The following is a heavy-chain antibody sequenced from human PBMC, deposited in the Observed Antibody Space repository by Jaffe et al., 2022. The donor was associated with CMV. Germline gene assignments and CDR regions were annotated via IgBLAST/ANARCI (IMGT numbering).Heavy chain of an antibody. CDR1: GFTFTSSA. CDR3: AADLAGYCSGGSCHGYWYFDL. Sequence: QMQLVQSGPEVKKPGTSVKVSCKASGFTFTSSAVQWVRQARGQRLEWIGWIVVGSGNTNYAQKFQERVTITRDMSTSTAYMELSSLRSEDTAVYYCAADLAGYCSGGSCHGYWYFDLWGRGTLVTVSS. D-gene: IGHD2-15*01. J-gene: IGHJ2*01. V-gene: IGHV1-58*01. CDR2: IVVGSGNT.